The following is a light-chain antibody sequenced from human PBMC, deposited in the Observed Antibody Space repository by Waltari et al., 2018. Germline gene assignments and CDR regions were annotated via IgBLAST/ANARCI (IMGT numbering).Light chain of an antibody. CDR1: SSDVGGYDY. Sequence: QSALTQPASVSGSPGQSVTISCTGTSSDVGGYDYVSWYQQNPGKAPQLLISFVSDRPSGICHRFAGSRSGTTASLTISGLRAEDEAVYFCSSYSATNSLDYVFGTGTAVTVL. CDR2: FVS. CDR3: SSYSATNSLDYV. V-gene: IGLV2-14*03. J-gene: IGLJ1*01.